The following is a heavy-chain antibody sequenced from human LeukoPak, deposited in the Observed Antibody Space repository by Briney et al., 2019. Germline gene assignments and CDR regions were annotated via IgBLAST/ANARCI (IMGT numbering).Heavy chain of an antibody. J-gene: IGHJ6*03. CDR1: GGSMSGYY. D-gene: IGHD6-13*01. CDR3: ARAGSSSWPHYYYYMDV. CDR2: IYYRGDT. V-gene: IGHV4-59*01. Sequence: SETLSLTWSGSGGSMSGYYWSWIRQPPGQGLEWIGFIYYRGDTKYNPSLKSRVTILVDTSKNQFSLKLSSVTAADTAVYYCARAGSSSWPHYYYYMDVWGKGTTVTISS.